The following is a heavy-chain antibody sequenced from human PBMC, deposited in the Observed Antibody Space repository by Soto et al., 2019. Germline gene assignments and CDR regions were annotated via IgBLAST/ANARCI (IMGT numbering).Heavy chain of an antibody. V-gene: IGHV3-23*01. CDR2: ISSSGDGT. CDR1: GFTFNSYA. D-gene: IGHD3-3*01. J-gene: IGHJ6*02. Sequence: XGSLRLSCAASGFTFNSYAMTWVRQAPGKRLEWVSIISSSGDGTYYVDSVKGRFTISRDNSRNTLNLQMNSLRAEDTAVYYCAKNADFWSWGMGVWGQGTTVTVSS. CDR3: AKNADFWSWGMGV.